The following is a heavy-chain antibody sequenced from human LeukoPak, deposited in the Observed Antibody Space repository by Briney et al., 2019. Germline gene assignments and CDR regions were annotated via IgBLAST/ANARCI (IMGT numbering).Heavy chain of an antibody. CDR1: GYTFTSYA. CDR3: ARVPARSAIGYYFDY. D-gene: IGHD3-3*01. CDR2: INAGNGNT. J-gene: IGHJ4*02. V-gene: IGHV1-3*01. Sequence: GASVKVSCKASGYTFTSYAMHWVRQAPGQRLEWMGWINAGNGNTKYSQKFQGRVTITRDTSASTAYMELSSLRSEDTAVYYCARVPARSAIGYYFDYWGQGTLVTVSS.